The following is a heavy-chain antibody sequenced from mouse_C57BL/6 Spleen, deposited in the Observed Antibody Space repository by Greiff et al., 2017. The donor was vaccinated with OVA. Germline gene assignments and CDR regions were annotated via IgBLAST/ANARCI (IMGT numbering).Heavy chain of an antibody. CDR1: GYTFTSYW. V-gene: IGHV1-52*01. CDR2: IDPSDSET. Sequence: QVQLQQPGAELVRPGSSVKLSCKASGYTFTSYWMHWVKQRPIQGLEWIGNIDPSDSETHYNQKFKDKATLTVDKSSSTAYMQLSSLTSEDSAVYDCARSHPLWDFDVWGTGTTVTVSS. CDR3: ARSHPLWDFDV. J-gene: IGHJ1*03.